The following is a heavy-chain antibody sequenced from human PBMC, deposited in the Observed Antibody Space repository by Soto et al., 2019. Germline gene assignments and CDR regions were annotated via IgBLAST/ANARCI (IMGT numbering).Heavy chain of an antibody. D-gene: IGHD7-27*01. CDR3: ARTLGLTGDHYLGMDV. Sequence: QVQLVESGGGVVQPGRSLRLSCVASGFTFSNYGMHWVRQAPGKGLEWVTVIWYDGTNKYYADSVMGRFTISRDNSKNMMFLQMNSLRAEDTAVYYCARTLGLTGDHYLGMDVRGQGTTVTVS. CDR1: GFTFSNYG. CDR2: IWYDGTNK. V-gene: IGHV3-33*01. J-gene: IGHJ6*02.